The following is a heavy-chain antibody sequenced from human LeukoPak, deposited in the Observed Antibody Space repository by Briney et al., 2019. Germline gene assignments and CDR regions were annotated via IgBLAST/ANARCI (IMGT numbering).Heavy chain of an antibody. Sequence: ASVKVSCKASGYTFTGHYIHWVRQAPGQGLEWMGWLNPHNGGTRFAQKFQDRVTMTRDTSTSTVYMELSSLRSEDTAVYYCAKGRGYSYGYDYWGQGTLVTVSS. V-gene: IGHV1-2*02. CDR1: GYTFTGHY. CDR3: AKGRGYSYGYDY. D-gene: IGHD5-18*01. CDR2: LNPHNGGT. J-gene: IGHJ4*02.